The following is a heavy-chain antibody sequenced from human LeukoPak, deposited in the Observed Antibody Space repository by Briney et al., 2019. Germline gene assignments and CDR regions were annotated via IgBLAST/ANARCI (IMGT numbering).Heavy chain of an antibody. CDR3: ARANQWLGFDP. CDR1: GGSINSHY. CDR2: FYNSGST. V-gene: IGHV4-59*08. Sequence: PSETLSLTCTVSGGSINSHYWTWIRQSPGKGLEWIGCFYNSGSTTYNPSLRSRVTISVDVSKSQVSLKLTSVTAPDPGLYYRARANQWLGFDPWGQGNLVTVSS. D-gene: IGHD6-19*01. J-gene: IGHJ5*02.